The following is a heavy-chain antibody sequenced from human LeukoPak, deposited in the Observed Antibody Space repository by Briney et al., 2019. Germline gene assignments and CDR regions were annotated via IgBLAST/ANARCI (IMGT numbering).Heavy chain of an antibody. CDR3: ASLYGDYSFFDY. J-gene: IGHJ4*02. CDR2: IYYTGST. CDR1: GGSISSGGYY. Sequence: PSETLSLTCTVSGGSISSGGYYWSWIRQPPGKGLEWIGYIYYTGSTSYNPSLKSRITISVDTSKNQFSLKLSSVTAADTAVYYCASLYGDYSFFDYWGQGTLVTVSS. V-gene: IGHV4-30-4*02. D-gene: IGHD4-17*01.